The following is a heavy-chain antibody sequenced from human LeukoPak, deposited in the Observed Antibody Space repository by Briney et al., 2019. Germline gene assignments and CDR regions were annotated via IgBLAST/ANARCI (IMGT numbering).Heavy chain of an antibody. CDR3: SRGSDESKTGDY. CDR2: IHPSGST. Sequence: SETLSLTCAIYGGSFSHYYWSWIRQPPGKGLVWVGEIHPSGSTSFNPSLESRVSISKDTSKNQFSLKLTSVTAADTAVYYCSRGSDESKTGDYWGQGTLVTVSS. V-gene: IGHV4-34*01. CDR1: GGSFSHYY. J-gene: IGHJ4*02. D-gene: IGHD6-25*01.